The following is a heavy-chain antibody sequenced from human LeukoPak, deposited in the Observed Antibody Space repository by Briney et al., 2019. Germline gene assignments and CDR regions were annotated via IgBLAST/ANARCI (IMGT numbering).Heavy chain of an antibody. CDR2: INHSGST. Sequence: SETLSLTCAVYGGSFSGYYWSWIRQPPGKGLEWIGEINHSGSTNYNPSLKSRVTISIDKSKNQFSLELSSVTAADTAVYFCARDSYLTGYYMAFDIWGRGTMVTVSS. V-gene: IGHV4-34*01. CDR1: GGSFSGYY. CDR3: ARDSYLTGYYMAFDI. J-gene: IGHJ3*02. D-gene: IGHD3-9*01.